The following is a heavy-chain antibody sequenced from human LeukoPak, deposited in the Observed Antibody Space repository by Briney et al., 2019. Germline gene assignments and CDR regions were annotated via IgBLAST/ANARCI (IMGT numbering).Heavy chain of an antibody. CDR1: GYRFTKYW. V-gene: IGHV5-51*01. D-gene: IGHD4-11*01. CDR3: SRLGVDYITVGLDV. Sequence: HGESLKISCKGSGYRFTKYWIAWVRQIPGKGLEWMGIIHPDDSETRYSPSFQGQVTFSADKSITTAYLQWSSLKASDTAMYYCSRLGVDYITVGLDVWGQGTTVTVSS. CDR2: IHPDDSET. J-gene: IGHJ6*02.